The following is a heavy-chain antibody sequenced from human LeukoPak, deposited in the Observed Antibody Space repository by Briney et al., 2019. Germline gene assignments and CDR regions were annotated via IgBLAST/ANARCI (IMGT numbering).Heavy chain of an antibody. Sequence: GASVKVSCKASGYTFTSYGITWVRQAPGQGLEWMGWISAYNGNTNYAQKLQGRVTMTTDTSTSTAYMELRSLRSDDTAVYYCARDYYDSSGYYYGYWGQGTLVTVSS. J-gene: IGHJ4*02. CDR3: ARDYYDSSGYYYGY. CDR2: ISAYNGNT. V-gene: IGHV1-18*01. CDR1: GYTFTSYG. D-gene: IGHD3-22*01.